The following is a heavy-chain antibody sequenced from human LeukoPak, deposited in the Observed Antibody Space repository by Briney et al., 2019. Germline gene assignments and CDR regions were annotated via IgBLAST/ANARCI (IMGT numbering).Heavy chain of an antibody. CDR3: ARHLGSHYDRSGYPKAHFDY. V-gene: IGHV4-39*01. CDR2: IYYSGST. Sequence: SGPTLVKPSETLSLTCTVSGGSISSSSYYWGWIRQLPRKGLEWIGSIYYSGSTYYNPSLKSRVTISVDTSKNQFSLKLSSVTAADTAVYYCARHLGSHYDRSGYPKAHFDYWGQGTLVTVSS. J-gene: IGHJ4*02. D-gene: IGHD3-22*01. CDR1: GGSISSSSYY.